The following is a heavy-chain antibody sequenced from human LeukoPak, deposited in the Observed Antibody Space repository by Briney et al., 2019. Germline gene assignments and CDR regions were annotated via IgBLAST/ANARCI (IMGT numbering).Heavy chain of an antibody. Sequence: PSETLSLTCTVSGGSISSSSYYWGWIRQPPGKGLEWIGSIYYSGSTYYNPSLKSRVTISVDTSKNQFSLKLSSVTAADTAVYYCARGRRAVVVPAAIRAAHRGWFDPWGQGTLVTVSS. J-gene: IGHJ5*02. CDR2: IYYSGST. CDR3: ARGRRAVVVPAAIRAAHRGWFDP. D-gene: IGHD2-2*01. V-gene: IGHV4-39*07. CDR1: GGSISSSSYY.